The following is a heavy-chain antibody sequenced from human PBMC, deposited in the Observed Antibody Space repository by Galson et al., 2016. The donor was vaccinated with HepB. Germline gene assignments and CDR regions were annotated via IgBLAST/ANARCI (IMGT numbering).Heavy chain of an antibody. CDR2: LSGSGDNT. CDR3: AKQALIVSGRHMDG. J-gene: IGHJ6*02. Sequence: SLRLSCAASGFTFGRFAMSWVRQAPGKGLEWVASLSGSGDNTYYADSVKGRFTISRDNSKNTQYLQMNSGRAEDTAVYYCAKQALIVSGRHMDGWGQGTTVTVSS. D-gene: IGHD3-16*02. CDR1: GFTFGRFA. V-gene: IGHV3-23*01.